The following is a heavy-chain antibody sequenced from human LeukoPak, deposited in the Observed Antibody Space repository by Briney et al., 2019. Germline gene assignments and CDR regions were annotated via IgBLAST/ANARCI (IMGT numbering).Heavy chain of an antibody. CDR2: INHSGST. J-gene: IGHJ4*02. D-gene: IGHD3-22*01. CDR1: GGSFSGYY. Sequence: PSETLPLTCAVYGGSFSGYYWSWIRQPPGKGLEWIGEINHSGSTNYNPSLKSRVTISVDTSKNQFSLKLSSVTAADTAVYYCARGDSSVVANDYWGQGTLVTVSS. CDR3: ARGDSSVVANDY. V-gene: IGHV4-34*01.